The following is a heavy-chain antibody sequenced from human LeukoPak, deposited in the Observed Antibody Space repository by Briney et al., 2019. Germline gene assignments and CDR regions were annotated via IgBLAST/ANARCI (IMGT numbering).Heavy chain of an antibody. CDR1: GFTFSSYA. V-gene: IGHV3-23*01. CDR3: AKGGYYDSSGYYSD. CDR2: ISGNGGST. Sequence: PGGSLRLSCAASGFTFSSYAMSWVRQAPGKGLEWVSAISGNGGSTYYADSVKGRFTISRDNSKNTLYLQMNSLRAEDTAVYYCAKGGYYDSSGYYSDWGQGTLVTVSS. J-gene: IGHJ4*02. D-gene: IGHD3-22*01.